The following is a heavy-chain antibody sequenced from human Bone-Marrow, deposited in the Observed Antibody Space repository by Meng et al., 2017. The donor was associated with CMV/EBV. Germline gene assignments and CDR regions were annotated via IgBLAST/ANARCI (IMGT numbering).Heavy chain of an antibody. CDR3: ARDRIRRAVAVAGHPGN. J-gene: IGHJ4*02. Sequence: GGSLRLSCAASGFTFSNYAMYWVRQAPGKGLECVAVISSDGSNKFYADSVKGRFTISRDNSKNMLYLEMSSLRAEDTAVHYCARDRIRRAVAVAGHPGNWGQGTLVTVSS. V-gene: IGHV3-30*04. CDR1: GFTFSNYA. D-gene: IGHD6-19*01. CDR2: ISSDGSNK.